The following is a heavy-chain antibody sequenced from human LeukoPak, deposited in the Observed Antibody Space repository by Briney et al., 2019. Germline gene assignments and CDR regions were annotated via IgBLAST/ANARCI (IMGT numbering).Heavy chain of an antibody. CDR2: MNPNSGNT. Sequence: EASVKVSCKASGYTFTSYDINWVRQATGQGLEWMGWMNPNSGNTGYAQKFQGRVTITRNTSISTAYMELSSLRSEDTAVYYCARDHRHCTNGVCYRKFDYWGQGTLVTVSS. J-gene: IGHJ4*02. CDR3: ARDHRHCTNGVCYRKFDY. CDR1: GYTFTSYD. V-gene: IGHV1-8*03. D-gene: IGHD2-8*01.